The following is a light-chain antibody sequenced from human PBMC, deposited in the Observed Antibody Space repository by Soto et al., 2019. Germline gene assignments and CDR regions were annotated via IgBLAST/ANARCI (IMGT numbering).Light chain of an antibody. CDR2: GAS. CDR3: QQYGSLPSFA. V-gene: IGKV3-20*01. Sequence: EIVLTQSPGTLSLSPGERATLSCRASQSVSSSYLAWYQQKPGQAPRLLIYGASSRVTGIPDRFSGSGSGTDFTLTISRLEPEDFSVYYCQQYGSLPSFAFGPGTKVDI. CDR1: QSVSSSY. J-gene: IGKJ3*01.